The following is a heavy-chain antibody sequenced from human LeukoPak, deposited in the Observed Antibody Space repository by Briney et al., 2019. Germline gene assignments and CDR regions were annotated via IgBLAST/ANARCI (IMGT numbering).Heavy chain of an antibody. CDR1: GFTFSSYA. J-gene: IGHJ6*02. D-gene: IGHD4-17*01. CDR2: ISSSSSYT. Sequence: SGGSLRLSCAASGFTFSSYAMSWIRQAPGKGLEWVSYISSSSSYTNYANSVEGRFTISRDNAKNSLYLQMNSLRAEDTAVYYCACGTTVTYYYYGMDVWGQGTTVTVSS. CDR3: ACGTTVTYYYYGMDV. V-gene: IGHV3-11*03.